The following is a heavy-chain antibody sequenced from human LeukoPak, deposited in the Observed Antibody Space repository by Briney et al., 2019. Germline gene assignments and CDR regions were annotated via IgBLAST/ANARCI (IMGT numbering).Heavy chain of an antibody. CDR1: GGSISNSY. D-gene: IGHD1-26*01. CDR3: ATYIVGAYNWIDP. V-gene: IGHV4-59*01. CDR2: IYYSGST. J-gene: IGHJ5*02. Sequence: PSETLSLTCTVSGGSISNSYWSWIRQSPGKGLEWIGYIYYSGSTNYNPSLKSRVTISVDTSKDQFPLKLSSVTAADTAFYYCATYIVGAYNWIDPWGQGTLVTVSS.